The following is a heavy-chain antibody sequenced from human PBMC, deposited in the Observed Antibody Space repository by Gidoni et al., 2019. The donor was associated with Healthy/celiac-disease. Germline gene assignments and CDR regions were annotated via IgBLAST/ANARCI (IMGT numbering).Heavy chain of an antibody. V-gene: IGHV1-18*01. CDR3: AREQDSSGWYLFDY. Sequence: QVQLVQSGAEVNKPGASVKVSFKASGYTFTSYDISWVRQAPGKGLEWMGWISAYNGNTNYAQKLQGRVTMTTDTTTSTAYMELRSLRSDDTAVYYCAREQDSSGWYLFDYWGQGTLVTVSS. D-gene: IGHD6-19*01. CDR1: GYTFTSYD. J-gene: IGHJ4*02. CDR2: ISAYNGNT.